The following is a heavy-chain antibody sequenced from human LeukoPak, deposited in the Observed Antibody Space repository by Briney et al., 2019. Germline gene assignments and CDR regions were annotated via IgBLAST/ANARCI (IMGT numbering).Heavy chain of an antibody. D-gene: IGHD3-16*01. CDR3: ARVWGNPRNYYYGMDV. Sequence: SETLSLTCTVSGGSLSSYYWSWIRHPPGKGLEWIGYIYYSGSTNYNPSLKSRVTISVDTSKNQFSLKLSSVTAADTAVYYCARVWGNPRNYYYGMDVWGQGTTVTVSS. J-gene: IGHJ6*02. V-gene: IGHV4-59*01. CDR1: GGSLSSYY. CDR2: IYYSGST.